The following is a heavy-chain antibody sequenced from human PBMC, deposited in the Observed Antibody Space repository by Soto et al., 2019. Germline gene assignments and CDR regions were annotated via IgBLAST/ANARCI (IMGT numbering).Heavy chain of an antibody. J-gene: IGHJ6*02. V-gene: IGHV3-74*01. CDR1: GVTFISDW. CDR3: ARGRTSKGGMDI. Sequence: EVLLVESGGGLGQPGGSLRLSGAASGVTFISDWMNCVRQSPRKGLEWVSRIISGGTRVSYADSVKGRFIITRDNAKNTLYLEMHSLTADDTAVYYCARGRTSKGGMDIWGQGTTVTVSS. CDR2: IISGGTRV.